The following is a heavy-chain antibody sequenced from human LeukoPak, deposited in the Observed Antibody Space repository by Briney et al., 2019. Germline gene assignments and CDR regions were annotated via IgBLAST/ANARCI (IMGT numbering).Heavy chain of an antibody. J-gene: IGHJ3*02. Sequence: GGSLILSCAASGLTFSSYVMNWVRQAPGKGLEWVAGISYSAERTDYAGSVKGRFTISRDNSRNTLYLQVNSLRVEDTAVYYCARDRTFYSSGSRGDAFDIWGQGTVVSVSS. CDR1: GLTFSSYV. D-gene: IGHD6-19*01. CDR3: ARDRTFYSSGSRGDAFDI. CDR2: ISYSAERT. V-gene: IGHV3-23*01.